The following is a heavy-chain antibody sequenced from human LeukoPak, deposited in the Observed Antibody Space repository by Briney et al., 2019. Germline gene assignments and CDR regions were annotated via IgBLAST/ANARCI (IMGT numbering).Heavy chain of an antibody. CDR2: IYHSGST. Sequence: PSQALSLTCAVSGGSISSGGYSWSWIRQPPGKGLEWIGYIYHSGSTYYNPSLKSRVTISVDRSKNQFSLKLSSVTAADTAVYYCARGDGYNWSYWGQGTLVTVSS. CDR1: GGSISSGGYS. CDR3: ARGDGYNWSY. D-gene: IGHD5-24*01. V-gene: IGHV4-30-2*01. J-gene: IGHJ4*02.